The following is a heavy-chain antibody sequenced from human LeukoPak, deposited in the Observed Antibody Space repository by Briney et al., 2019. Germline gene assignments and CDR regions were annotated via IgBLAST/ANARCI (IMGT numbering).Heavy chain of an antibody. V-gene: IGHV3-30-3*01. J-gene: IGHJ3*02. CDR2: ISFDGSIK. CDR3: ARDRAGAFDI. D-gene: IGHD3-10*01. Sequence: VGSLRLSCAASGFTFSSYAMHWVRQAPGKGLEWVAVISFDGSIKYYADSVKGRFTISRDNSKNTLFLQMNSLRVEDTAVYYCARDRAGAFDIWGQGTMVTVSS. CDR1: GFTFSSYA.